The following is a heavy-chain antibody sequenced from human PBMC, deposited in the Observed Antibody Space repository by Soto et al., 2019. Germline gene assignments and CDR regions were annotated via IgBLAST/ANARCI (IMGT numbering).Heavy chain of an antibody. CDR2: FIPIFRTL. V-gene: IGHV1-69*01. D-gene: IGHD3-22*01. Sequence: QVQLIQSEAEVKKPGSSVRVSCTASGGIFGSHGFSWVRQAPGQRLEWVGGFIPIFRTLTYTEKFQARVRIAADGSPNTVYLDLSSLTSEDTAVYYCVRDRRIYYSDPHDEFVASDYEVWGQETMVSVSS. CDR3: VRDRRIYYSDPHDEFVASDYEV. J-gene: IGHJ3*01. CDR1: GGIFGSHG.